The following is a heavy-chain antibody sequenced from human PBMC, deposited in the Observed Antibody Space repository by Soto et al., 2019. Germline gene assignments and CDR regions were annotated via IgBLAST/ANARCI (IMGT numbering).Heavy chain of an antibody. V-gene: IGHV4-59*01. Sequence: QVQLQESGPGLVKPSETLSLICTVSGASIRTYYCTWIRKTPGKRLEWVWDIFHTGVTTYNPSLKSRVTMAVDTSNQQITLKLSSVTATDTAGYYFAGAQPTFDVWGQGKMVTVSS. CDR3: AGAQPTFDV. CDR1: GASIRTYY. CDR2: IFHTGVT. J-gene: IGHJ3*01.